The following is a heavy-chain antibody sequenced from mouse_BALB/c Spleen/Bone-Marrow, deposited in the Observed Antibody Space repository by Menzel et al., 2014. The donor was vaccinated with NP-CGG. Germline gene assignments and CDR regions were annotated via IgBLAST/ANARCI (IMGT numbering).Heavy chain of an antibody. D-gene: IGHD2-14*01. CDR1: GYTFTSYT. J-gene: IGHJ4*01. V-gene: IGHV1-4*01. CDR2: INPSSGYT. Sequence: VQGVESGAELARPGASVKMSCKASGYTFTSYTMHWVKQRPGQGLEWIGYINPSSGYTSYNQKFKDKATLTVDKSSSTAYMQLSSPTSEDSAVYYCARSGYRFEYYYAMDYWGQGTSVTVSS. CDR3: ARSGYRFEYYYAMDY.